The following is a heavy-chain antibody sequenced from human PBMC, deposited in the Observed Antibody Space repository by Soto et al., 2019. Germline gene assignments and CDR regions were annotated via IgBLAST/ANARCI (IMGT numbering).Heavy chain of an antibody. D-gene: IGHD6-6*01. CDR1: GFSFSSNA. Sequence: PGGSLRLSCAASGFSFSSNAMSWVRQVPGKGLEWAPAFSVSGSNTSYADSVKGRFTISRDNSKNTLYLTMNSLRSEDTAVYYFAKLVRGTSSGDFGGQG. CDR2: FSVSGSNT. V-gene: IGHV3-23*01. CDR3: AKLVRGTSSGDF. J-gene: IGHJ6*01.